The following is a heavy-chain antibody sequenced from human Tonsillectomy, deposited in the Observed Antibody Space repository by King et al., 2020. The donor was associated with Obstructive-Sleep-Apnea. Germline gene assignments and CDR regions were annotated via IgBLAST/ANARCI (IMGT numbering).Heavy chain of an antibody. CDR2: ISWNSGTI. D-gene: IGHD3-16*01. CDR1: GFMFDDYA. J-gene: IGHJ6*02. Sequence: VQLVESGGGLVQPGRSLRLSCAASGFMFDDYAMHWVRQAPGKGLEWVSGISWNSGTIGYADSVKGRFTISRDTAKNSLYLQMNSLRGEDTALYYCAKAVQGPYLGPYYYDIDVWGQGTTVTVSS. V-gene: IGHV3-9*01. CDR3: AKAVQGPYLGPYYYDIDV.